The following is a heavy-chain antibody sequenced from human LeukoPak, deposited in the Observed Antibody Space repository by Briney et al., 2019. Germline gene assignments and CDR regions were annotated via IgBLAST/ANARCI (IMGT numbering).Heavy chain of an antibody. Sequence: GPTLVNPRQTLTLTCTFSGFSLDTAGVGVGWVRQPPGKAPELLTVIYGNDDKRCSPSLRTRLTIIKHTSKHQVLLTMTPKDPVDSATYYRVHSRGAGLFDDWGQGTLVTVSS. CDR3: VHSRGAGLFDD. V-gene: IGHV2-5*01. J-gene: IGHJ4*02. D-gene: IGHD3-10*01. CDR2: IYGNDDK. CDR1: GFSLDTAGVG.